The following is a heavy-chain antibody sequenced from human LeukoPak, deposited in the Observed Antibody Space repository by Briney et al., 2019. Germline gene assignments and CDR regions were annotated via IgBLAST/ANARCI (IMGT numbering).Heavy chain of an antibody. Sequence: PGGSLRLSCAAPAFTFSTYGMHWVRQAPGKGLEWVAVISYDGSDKYYADSVKGRFTISRGNSKNTLYLQMNSLRAEDTAVYYCAKPTTQAEPPLDYWGQGTLVTVSS. CDR1: AFTFSTYG. D-gene: IGHD1-14*01. CDR3: AKPTTQAEPPLDY. V-gene: IGHV3-30*18. CDR2: ISYDGSDK. J-gene: IGHJ4*02.